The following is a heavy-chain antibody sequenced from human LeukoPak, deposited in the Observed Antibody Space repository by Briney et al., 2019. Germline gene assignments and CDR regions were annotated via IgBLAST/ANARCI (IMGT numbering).Heavy chain of an antibody. J-gene: IGHJ4*02. CDR1: GFAFSSYA. V-gene: IGHV3-23*01. Sequence: GGSQRLSCAASGFAFSSYAMSWVRQAPGKGLEWVSGISGSGDNTYYADSVKGRFTISRDNSKNTLYVQVNSLGTEDTAAYYCAKGSYYDSSGSFYFDYWGQGTLVTVSS. CDR3: AKGSYYDSSGSFYFDY. CDR2: ISGSGDNT. D-gene: IGHD3-22*01.